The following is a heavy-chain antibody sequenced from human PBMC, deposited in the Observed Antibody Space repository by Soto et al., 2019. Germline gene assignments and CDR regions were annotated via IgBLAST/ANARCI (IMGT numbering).Heavy chain of an antibody. CDR3: TTDSYITSIIVRFDY. V-gene: IGHV3-15*07. CDR2: VKSKTDGGTT. D-gene: IGHD3-22*01. Sequence: PGGSLRLSCAASGFTFSNAWINWVRQAPGKGLEWVGRVKSKTDGGTTDFAAPVKGRFAISRDDSKNMVYLEMNSLKTEDSVIYYCTTDSYITSIIVRFDYWGHGTLVTVSS. CDR1: GFTFSNAW. J-gene: IGHJ4*01.